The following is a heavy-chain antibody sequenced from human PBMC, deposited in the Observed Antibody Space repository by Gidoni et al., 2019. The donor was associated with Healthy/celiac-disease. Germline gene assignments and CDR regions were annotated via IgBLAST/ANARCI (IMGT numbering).Heavy chain of an antibody. CDR3: ARDPIAVPDQGWYYGMDV. CDR2: ISYDGSNK. Sequence: QVQLVESGGGVVQPGRSVRLSCAASGFTFSHYAMHWVRQAPGKGLEWVAVISYDGSNKYYADSVKGRFTISRDNSKNTLYLQMNSLRAEDTAVYYCARDPIAVPDQGWYYGMDVWGQGTTVTVSS. CDR1: GFTFSHYA. V-gene: IGHV3-30-3*01. J-gene: IGHJ6*02. D-gene: IGHD2-2*01.